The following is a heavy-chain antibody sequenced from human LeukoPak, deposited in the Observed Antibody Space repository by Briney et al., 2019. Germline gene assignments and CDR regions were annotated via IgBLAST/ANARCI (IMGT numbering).Heavy chain of an antibody. V-gene: IGHV4-34*01. CDR3: ARGHASGYSSSWPPHYYYYGMDV. D-gene: IGHD6-13*01. CDR1: GGSFSGYY. CDR2: INHSGST. Sequence: SETLSLTCAVYGGSFSGYYWSWIRQPPGKGLEWIGEINHSGSTNYNPSLKSRVTISVDTSKNQFSLKLSSVTAADTAVYYCARGHASGYSSSWPPHYYYYGMDVWGQGTTVTVSS. J-gene: IGHJ6*02.